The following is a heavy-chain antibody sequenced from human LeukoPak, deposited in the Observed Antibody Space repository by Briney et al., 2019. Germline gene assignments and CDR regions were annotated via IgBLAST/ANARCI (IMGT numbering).Heavy chain of an antibody. Sequence: PGESLKISCQGSGYRFTSYWIGWVRQMPGKGLEWMGIIYPADSDTRYSPSFQGQVTISADNSISTAYLQWSSLKASDTAMYYCARYYEFSSSYEVGFDYWGQGTLVTVSS. J-gene: IGHJ4*02. CDR2: IYPADSDT. V-gene: IGHV5-51*01. CDR3: ARYYEFSSSYEVGFDY. CDR1: GYRFTSYW. D-gene: IGHD3-3*01.